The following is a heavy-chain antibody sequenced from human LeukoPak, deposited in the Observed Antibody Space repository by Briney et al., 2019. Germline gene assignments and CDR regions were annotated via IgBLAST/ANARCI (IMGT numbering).Heavy chain of an antibody. CDR3: VKPYSSSWLDAFDI. CDR2: ISSNGGSI. D-gene: IGHD6-13*01. V-gene: IGHV3-64D*06. J-gene: IGHJ3*02. CDR1: GFTFSSYA. Sequence: PGGSLRLSCSASGFTFSSYAMHWVRQAPGKGLEYVSVISSNGGSIYYADSVKGRFTISRDNSKNTLYLQMSSLRAEDTAVYFCVKPYSSSWLDAFDIWGQGTTVTVSS.